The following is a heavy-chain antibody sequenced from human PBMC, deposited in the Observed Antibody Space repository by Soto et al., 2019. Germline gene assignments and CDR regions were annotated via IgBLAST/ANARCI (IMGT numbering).Heavy chain of an antibody. CDR1: GGSISSGGYY. V-gene: IGHV4-31*03. CDR2: IYYSGST. CDR3: ASFSPSRWFDP. J-gene: IGHJ5*02. D-gene: IGHD3-3*01. Sequence: QVQLQESGPGLVKPSQTLSLTCTVSGGSISSGGYYWSWIRQHPGKGLEWIGYIYYSGSTYYNPSLKGRVTISVDMSKNQFSLKLSSVTAADTAVYSCASFSPSRWFDPWGQGTLVTVSS.